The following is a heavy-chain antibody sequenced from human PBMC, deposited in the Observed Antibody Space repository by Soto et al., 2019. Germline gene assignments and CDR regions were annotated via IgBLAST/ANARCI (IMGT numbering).Heavy chain of an antibody. D-gene: IGHD5-18*01. Sequence: PSETLSLTCAVYGGSFSGYYWSWIRQPPGKGLEWIGEINHSGSTNYNPSLKSRVTISVDTSKNQFSLKLSSVTAADTAVYYCPRAIITAMALNWFAPWGQGPLVTVSS. CDR2: INHSGST. J-gene: IGHJ5*02. CDR1: GGSFSGYY. CDR3: PRAIITAMALNWFAP. V-gene: IGHV4-34*01.